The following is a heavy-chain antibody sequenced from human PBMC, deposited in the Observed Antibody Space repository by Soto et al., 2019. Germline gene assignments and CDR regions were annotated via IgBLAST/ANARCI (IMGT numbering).Heavy chain of an antibody. CDR3: ARLGSSGWYQGSYFDY. J-gene: IGHJ4*02. Sequence: QLQLQESGPGLVKPSETLSLTCTVSGGSITRNNHYWGWIRQSPGKGLEWIGSILYSGSINYNPALKSRVTISVETSKTQFSLKMSSVTAADTAVYYCARLGSSGWYQGSYFDYWGQGTLVTVSS. D-gene: IGHD6-19*01. CDR2: ILYSGSI. V-gene: IGHV4-39*01. CDR1: GGSITRNNHY.